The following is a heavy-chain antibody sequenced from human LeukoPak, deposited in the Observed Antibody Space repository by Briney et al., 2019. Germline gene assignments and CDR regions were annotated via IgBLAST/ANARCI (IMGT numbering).Heavy chain of an antibody. J-gene: IGHJ4*02. Sequence: TGGSLRLSCAASGFTFSSYAMSWVRQAPGKGLEWVSAISGSGGSTYYADSVKGRFTISRDNSKNTLYLQMNSLRADDTAVYYCAKDLRIQLWLRFDYWGQGTLVTVSS. V-gene: IGHV3-23*01. CDR1: GFTFSSYA. CDR3: AKDLRIQLWLRFDY. CDR2: ISGSGGST. D-gene: IGHD5-18*01.